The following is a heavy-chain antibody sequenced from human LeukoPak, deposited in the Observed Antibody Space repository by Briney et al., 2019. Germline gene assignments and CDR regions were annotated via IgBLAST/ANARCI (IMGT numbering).Heavy chain of an antibody. CDR3: ARGRGTGSYFHD. Sequence: NPSETLSLTCTVSGGSISSSSYYWGWIRQPPGKGLEWIGSIYYSGSTYYNPSLKSRATISIDTSRNYFSLKLSSVTAADTAVYYCARGRGTGSYFHDWGQGTLVTVSS. CDR2: IYYSGST. D-gene: IGHD3/OR15-3a*01. CDR1: GGSISSSSYY. V-gene: IGHV4-39*02. J-gene: IGHJ4*03.